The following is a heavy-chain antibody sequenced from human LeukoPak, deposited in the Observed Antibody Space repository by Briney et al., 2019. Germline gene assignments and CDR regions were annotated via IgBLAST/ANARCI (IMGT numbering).Heavy chain of an antibody. CDR2: IYPGDSDT. V-gene: IGHV5-51*01. J-gene: IGHJ6*02. Sequence: GESLKISCKGSGYSFTSYWIGWVRQMPGKGLEWMGIIYPGDSDTRYSPSFQGQVTISADKSISTAYLQWSSLKASDTAMYYCASSGYSNYYYYGMDVWGQGTTVTVSS. D-gene: IGHD5-12*01. CDR1: GYSFTSYW. CDR3: ASSGYSNYYYYGMDV.